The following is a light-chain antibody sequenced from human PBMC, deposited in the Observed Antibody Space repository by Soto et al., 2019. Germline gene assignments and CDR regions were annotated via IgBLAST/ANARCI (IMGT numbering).Light chain of an antibody. CDR2: EVT. CDR1: SSDVGGYHY. CDR3: SSYAGSNNLV. Sequence: QSVLTQPPSASGSPGQSVTISCTGTSSDVGGYHYVSWYQQHPGKAPKLMIHEVTKRPSGVPDRFSGSKSGNTASLTVSGLQGEDEADYYWSSYAGSNNLVFGGGTKLTVL. V-gene: IGLV2-8*01. J-gene: IGLJ2*01.